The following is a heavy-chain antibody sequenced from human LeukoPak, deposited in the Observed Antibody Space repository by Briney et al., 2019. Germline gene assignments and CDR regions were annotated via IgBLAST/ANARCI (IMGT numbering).Heavy chain of an antibody. Sequence: GGSLRLSCAASGFTFSSSAMHWVRQAPDKGLEWVAVISYDGSNKYYADSVKGRFTISRDNSKNTLYLQMNSLRADDTAVYYCAVQWLGCWFDPWGQGTLVTVSS. D-gene: IGHD6-19*01. CDR3: AVQWLGCWFDP. V-gene: IGHV3-30-3*01. J-gene: IGHJ5*02. CDR1: GFTFSSSA. CDR2: ISYDGSNK.